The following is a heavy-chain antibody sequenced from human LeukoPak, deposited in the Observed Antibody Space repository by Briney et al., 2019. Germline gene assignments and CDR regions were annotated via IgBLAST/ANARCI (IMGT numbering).Heavy chain of an antibody. D-gene: IGHD3-10*01. J-gene: IGHJ6*03. CDR2: IYYSGST. CDR3: ASTPFGRLSYYYYYYMDV. Sequence: PSETLSLTCTVSGGSISSYYWSWIRQPPGKGLEWIGYIYYSGSTNYNPSLKSRVTISVDTSKNQFSLKLSSVTAADTAVYYCASTPFGRLSYYYYYYMDVWGEGTTVTVSS. V-gene: IGHV4-59*01. CDR1: GGSISSYY.